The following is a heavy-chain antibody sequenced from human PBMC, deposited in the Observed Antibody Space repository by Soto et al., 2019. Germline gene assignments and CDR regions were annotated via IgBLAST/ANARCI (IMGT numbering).Heavy chain of an antibody. Sequence: EVQLLESGGGLVQPGGSLRLSCAASGFTFSSYAMSWVRQAPGKGLEWVSAISGSGGSTYYADSVKGRFTISRDNSKNTLYLQMNSLRVEDTAVYYCAKGRSSGYSSGWDTTYYFDYWGQGTLVTVSS. V-gene: IGHV3-23*01. CDR1: GFTFSSYA. CDR2: ISGSGGST. J-gene: IGHJ4*02. D-gene: IGHD6-19*01. CDR3: AKGRSSGYSSGWDTTYYFDY.